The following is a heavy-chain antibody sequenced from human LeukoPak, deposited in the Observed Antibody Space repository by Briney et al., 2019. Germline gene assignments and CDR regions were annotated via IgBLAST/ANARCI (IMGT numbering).Heavy chain of an antibody. J-gene: IGHJ6*03. CDR1: GFTFGDYA. CDR3: TESYGYYYMDV. V-gene: IGHV3-49*04. CDR2: IRSKAYGGTT. D-gene: IGHD2-8*01. Sequence: GGSLRLSCTASGFTFGDYAMSWVRQAPGKGLEWVGFIRSKAYGGTTEYAASVKGRFTISRDDSKSIAYLQMNSLKTEDTAVYYCTESYGYYYMDVWGKGTTVTVSS.